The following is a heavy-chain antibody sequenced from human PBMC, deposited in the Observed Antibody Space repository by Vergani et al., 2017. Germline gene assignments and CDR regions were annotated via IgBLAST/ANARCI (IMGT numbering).Heavy chain of an antibody. D-gene: IGHD1-1*01. CDR3: ARESGRTTEELVGYYYGRDV. J-gene: IGHJ6*01. CDR2: MNPNSGNT. V-gene: IGHV1-8*01. Sequence: QVQLVQSGAEVKQPGASVKVSCKASGYTFTSYDINGVRQATGQGLEWMGWMNPNSGNTGYTQKFQGRVTMTRNTSVSTADMELSSLRAEDTAGYYCARESGRTTEELVGYYYGRDVWGQGP. CDR1: GYTFTSYD.